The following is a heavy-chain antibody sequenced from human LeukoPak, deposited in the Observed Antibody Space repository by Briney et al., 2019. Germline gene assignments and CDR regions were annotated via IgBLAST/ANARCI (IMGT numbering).Heavy chain of an antibody. Sequence: SETLSLTCTVSGGSISSYYWSWIRQPPGKGLEWIGYIYYNGGTNYNPSLKSRVTISVDTSKNQFSLRLSSVTAADTAVYYCARGFWGGYYFDFWGQGSLVTVSS. V-gene: IGHV4-59*01. CDR2: IYYNGGT. J-gene: IGHJ4*02. CDR3: ARGFWGGYYFDF. D-gene: IGHD3-16*01. CDR1: GGSISSYY.